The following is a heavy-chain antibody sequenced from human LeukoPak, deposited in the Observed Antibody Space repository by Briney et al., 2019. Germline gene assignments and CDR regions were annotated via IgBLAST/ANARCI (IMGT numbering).Heavy chain of an antibody. CDR2: ISSSSTI. V-gene: IGHV3-48*04. Sequence: GGSLRLSCAASGFTFSSYSMNWVRQAPGKGLEWVSYISSSSTIYYADSVKGRFTISRDNAKNSLYLQMNSLRAEDTAVYYCARDQYDYGLGYFDYWGQGTLVTVS. J-gene: IGHJ4*02. D-gene: IGHD4-17*01. CDR1: GFTFSSYS. CDR3: ARDQYDYGLGYFDY.